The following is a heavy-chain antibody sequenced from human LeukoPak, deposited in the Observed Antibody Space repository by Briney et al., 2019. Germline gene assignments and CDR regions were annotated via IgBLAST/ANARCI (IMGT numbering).Heavy chain of an antibody. CDR2: IYSGGST. J-gene: IGHJ3*02. V-gene: IGHV3-66*01. CDR1: GFTVSSNY. Sequence: GGSLRLSCAASGFTVSSNYMSWVRQAPGKGLEWVSVIYSGGSTYYADSVKGRFTISRDNAKNSLYLQMNSLRAEDTAVYYCARGREYSYGYDAFDIWGQGKMVTVSS. D-gene: IGHD5-18*01. CDR3: ARGREYSYGYDAFDI.